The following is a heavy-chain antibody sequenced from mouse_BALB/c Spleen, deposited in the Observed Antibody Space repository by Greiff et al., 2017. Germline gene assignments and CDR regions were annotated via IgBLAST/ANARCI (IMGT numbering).Heavy chain of an antibody. D-gene: IGHD6-5*01. J-gene: IGHJ4*01. CDR1: GYSFTGYF. CDR3: ARDAYDYYAMDY. Sequence: EVQLVESGPELVKPGASVKISCKASGYSFTGYFMNWVMQSHGKSLEWIGRINPYNGDTFYNQKFKGKATLTVDKSSSTAHMELRSLASEDSAVYYCARDAYDYYAMDYWGQGTSVTVSS. V-gene: IGHV1-20*02. CDR2: INPYNGDT.